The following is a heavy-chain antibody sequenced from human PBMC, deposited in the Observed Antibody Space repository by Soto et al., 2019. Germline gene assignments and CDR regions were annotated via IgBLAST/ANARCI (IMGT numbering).Heavy chain of an antibody. Sequence: GGSLRLSCAASGFTFNSYSMNWVRQAPGKGLEWVSSISSSSSYIYYADSVKGRFTISRDNAKNSLYLQMNSLRAEDTAVYYCARDKAFTWYYYDRAPWFDPWGQGTLVTVSS. V-gene: IGHV3-21*01. J-gene: IGHJ5*02. CDR1: GFTFNSYS. D-gene: IGHD3-22*01. CDR3: ARDKAFTWYYYDRAPWFDP. CDR2: ISSSSSYI.